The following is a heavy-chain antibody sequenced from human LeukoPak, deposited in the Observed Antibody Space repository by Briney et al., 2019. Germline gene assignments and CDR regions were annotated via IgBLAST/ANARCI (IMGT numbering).Heavy chain of an antibody. CDR1: GFTFSSYA. CDR3: ANDQSSGSYLSGDY. D-gene: IGHD1-26*01. Sequence: PGGSLRLSCAASGFTFSSYAMSWVRQAPGKGLEWVSAISGSGGSTYYADSVKGRFTISRDNSKNTLYLQMNSLRAEDTAVSYCANDQSSGSYLSGDYWGQGTLVTVSS. J-gene: IGHJ4*02. CDR2: ISGSGGST. V-gene: IGHV3-23*01.